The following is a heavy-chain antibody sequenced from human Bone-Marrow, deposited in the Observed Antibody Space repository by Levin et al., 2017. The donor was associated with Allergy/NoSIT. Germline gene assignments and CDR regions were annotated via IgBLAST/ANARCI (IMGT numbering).Heavy chain of an antibody. CDR3: ARQFWSGYPWDY. CDR1: GFSLSTSGVG. V-gene: IGHV2-5*02. J-gene: IGHJ4*02. Sequence: GSGPTLVKPTQTLTLTCTFSGFSLSTSGVGVGWIRQPPGKALEWLALIYWDDDKRYSPSLKSRLTITKDTSKNQVVLTMTNMDPVDTATYYCARQFWSGYPWDYWGQGTLVTVSS. D-gene: IGHD3-3*01. CDR2: IYWDDDK.